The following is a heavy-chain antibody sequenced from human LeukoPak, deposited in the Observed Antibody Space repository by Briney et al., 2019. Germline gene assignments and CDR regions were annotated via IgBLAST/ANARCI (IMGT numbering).Heavy chain of an antibody. CDR2: ISAYNGNT. CDR3: ATFWSGYLMGEY. D-gene: IGHD3-3*01. V-gene: IGHV1-18*01. J-gene: IGHJ4*02. Sequence: GASVKVSCKASGYTFTSYGISWVRQAPGQGLEWMGWISAYNGNTNYAQKLQGRATMTTDTSTSTAYMELSSLRSEDTAVYYCATFWSGYLMGEYWGQGTLVTVSS. CDR1: GYTFTSYG.